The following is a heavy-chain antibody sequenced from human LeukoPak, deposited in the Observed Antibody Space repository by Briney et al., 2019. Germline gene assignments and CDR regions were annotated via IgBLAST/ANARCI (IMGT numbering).Heavy chain of an antibody. Sequence: GGSLRLSCAASGFTFSSYAMSWVRQAPGKGLEWVAVIWYDGSNKYYADSVKGRFTISRDNSKNTLYLQMNSLRAEDTAVYYCARDAPVKWELPSYYFDYWGQGTLVTVSS. CDR3: ARDAPVKWELPSYYFDY. D-gene: IGHD1-26*01. CDR1: GFTFSSYA. CDR2: IWYDGSNK. J-gene: IGHJ4*02. V-gene: IGHV3-33*08.